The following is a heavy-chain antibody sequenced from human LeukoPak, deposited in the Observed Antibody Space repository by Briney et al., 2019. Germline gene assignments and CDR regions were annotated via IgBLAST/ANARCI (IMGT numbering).Heavy chain of an antibody. CDR1: GGTFSSYA. J-gene: IGHJ5*02. D-gene: IGHD3-22*01. CDR2: IIPIFGTA. V-gene: IGHV1-69*05. CDR3: AASSGYYESPSPGP. Sequence: SVKVSCKASGGTFSSYAISWVRQAPGQGLEWMGGIIPIFGTANYAQKFQGRVTMTRDTSTSTVYMELSSLRSEDTVVYYCAASSGYYESPSPGPWGQGTLVTVSS.